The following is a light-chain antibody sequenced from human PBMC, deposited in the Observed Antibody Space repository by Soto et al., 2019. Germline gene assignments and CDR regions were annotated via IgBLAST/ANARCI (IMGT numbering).Light chain of an antibody. V-gene: IGKV3-15*01. J-gene: IGKJ2*01. Sequence: EIVMTQSPATLSVSPGGRATLSCRASQSVKTYLAWYQQRPGQPPRLLIYGASTRATDIPARFSGSGSGTEFSLTISSLQSEDFAVYFCQQYNTWPPRYTFGQGIKLEI. CDR3: QQYNTWPPRYT. CDR2: GAS. CDR1: QSVKTY.